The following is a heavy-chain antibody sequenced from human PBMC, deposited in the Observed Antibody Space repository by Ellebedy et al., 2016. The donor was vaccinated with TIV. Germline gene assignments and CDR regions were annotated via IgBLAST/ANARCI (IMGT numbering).Heavy chain of an antibody. CDR1: GFSYSNYW. CDR2: INSDGSGT. D-gene: IGHD6-6*01. Sequence: GESLKISCVASGFSYSNYWVHWVRQVPGKGLVWVSRINSDGSGTSYADSVTGRCRISRDNADNTVSLQMNSLRAEDTAIYYCARDRWAEYTFDIWGQGTMVTVSS. CDR3: ARDRWAEYTFDI. J-gene: IGHJ3*02. V-gene: IGHV3-74*01.